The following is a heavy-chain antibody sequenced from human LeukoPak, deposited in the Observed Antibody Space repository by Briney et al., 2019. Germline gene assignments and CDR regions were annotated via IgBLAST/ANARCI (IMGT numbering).Heavy chain of an antibody. D-gene: IGHD3-3*01. CDR2: INPIFGAA. V-gene: IGHV1-69*13. CDR1: GGTFSSYA. CDR3: ARLNDFWSGYTPDPENWFDP. J-gene: IGHJ5*02. Sequence: SVKVSCKASGGTFSSYAISWVRQAPGQGLEWMGGINPIFGAANYAQKFQGRVTITADESTSTAYMELSSLRSEDTAVYYCARLNDFWSGYTPDPENWFDPWGQGTLVTVSS.